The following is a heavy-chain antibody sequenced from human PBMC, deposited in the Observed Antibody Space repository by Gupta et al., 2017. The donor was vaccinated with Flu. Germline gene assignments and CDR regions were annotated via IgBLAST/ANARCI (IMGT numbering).Heavy chain of an antibody. D-gene: IGHD3-10*01. V-gene: IGHV2-26*01. CDR2: IFWNDEK. CDR3: ARLPRYGSVMDHDY. J-gene: IGHJ4*02. Sequence: ETLTLTCTVSGFSFSSARMGVSWIRQPPGKPLEWLGHIFWNDEKSYNTSLKSRLTISKDTPKSLVVLTMANMDPVDTGTYYCARLPRYGSVMDHDYGGQGTLVTVSS. CDR1: GFSFSSARMG.